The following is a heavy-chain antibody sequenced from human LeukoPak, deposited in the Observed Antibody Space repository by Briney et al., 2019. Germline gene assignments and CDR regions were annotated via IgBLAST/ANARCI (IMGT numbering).Heavy chain of an antibody. J-gene: IGHJ6*03. CDR1: GFTFSSYA. Sequence: GGSLRLSCAASGFTFSSYAMSWVRQAPGKGLEWVSAISGSGGSTYHADSVKGRFTISTDNSKNTLYLQMNSLRAEDTAVYYCAKTSSESSGYPGYYYMDVWGKGTTVTVSS. CDR3: AKTSSESSGYPGYYYMDV. CDR2: ISGSGGST. D-gene: IGHD3-3*01. V-gene: IGHV3-23*01.